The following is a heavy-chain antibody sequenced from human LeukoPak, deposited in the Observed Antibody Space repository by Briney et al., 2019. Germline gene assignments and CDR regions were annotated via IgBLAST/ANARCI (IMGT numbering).Heavy chain of an antibody. Sequence: SETLSLTCTVSGGSSSSYYWSWIRQPPGKGLEWIGYIYYRGGTNYNPPLESRVTISGDTSRSEFSLKLTSVTAADTAVYYCARGRLRLAPGVYYFEYWGQGTLVTVS. CDR1: GGSSSSYY. J-gene: IGHJ4*02. V-gene: IGHV4-59*01. D-gene: IGHD2-8*01. CDR3: ARGRLRLAPGVYYFEY. CDR2: IYYRGGT.